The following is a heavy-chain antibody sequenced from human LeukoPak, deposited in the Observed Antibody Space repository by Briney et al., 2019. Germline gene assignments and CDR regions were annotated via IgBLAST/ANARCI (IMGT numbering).Heavy chain of an antibody. CDR1: GFTVSSFA. Sequence: GGSLRLSCAASGFTVSSFAMSWVRQAPGKGLEWVSVFTTGANYTYYADSVKGRFTMTRDNSKNMIFLQLNNVRADDTAVYFCAKAQGAWYYFDSWGQGTLVTVSS. J-gene: IGHJ4*02. V-gene: IGHV3-23*03. CDR3: AKAQGAWYYFDS. CDR2: FTTGANYT. D-gene: IGHD6-13*01.